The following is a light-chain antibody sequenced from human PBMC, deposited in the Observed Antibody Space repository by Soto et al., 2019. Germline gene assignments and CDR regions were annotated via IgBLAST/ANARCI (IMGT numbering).Light chain of an antibody. V-gene: IGKV1-5*03. Sequence: DVQMTQSPTTLSASVGDRVTITCRASQNINGWLAWYQRKPGKAPKLLIHKTSNLESGVPLRFSGSGSGTEFTLTLTSLQPDDFATYYCQQYKDYWTFGQGTTVEIK. CDR3: QQYKDYWT. CDR1: QNINGW. J-gene: IGKJ1*01. CDR2: KTS.